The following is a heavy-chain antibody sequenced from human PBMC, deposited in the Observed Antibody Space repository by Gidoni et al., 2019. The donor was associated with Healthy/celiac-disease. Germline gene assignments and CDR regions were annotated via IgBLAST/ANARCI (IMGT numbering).Heavy chain of an antibody. CDR1: GFTFRSYS. J-gene: IGHJ4*02. D-gene: IGHD3-22*01. CDR2: ISSSSSYI. V-gene: IGHV3-21*01. CDR3: ARDPVYYDSSGYSSFAY. Sequence: EVQLVESGGGLVKPGRSLILSCAASGFTFRSYSMNWVRQAPGKGLEWVSSISSSSSYIYYADSVKGRFTISRDNAKNSLYLQMNSLRAEDTAVYYCARDPVYYDSSGYSSFAYWGQGTLVTVSS.